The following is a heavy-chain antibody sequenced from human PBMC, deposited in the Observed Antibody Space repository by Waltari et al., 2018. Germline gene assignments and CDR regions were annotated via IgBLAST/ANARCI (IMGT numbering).Heavy chain of an antibody. V-gene: IGHV4-38-2*02. CDR3: AREGDTAMAPEY. Sequence: QVQLQESGPGLVKPSETLSLTCAVSGYSISRGYYWGWIRQPPGKGLEWLGSISHIGSTYYNPPLKSGVIISVDTSNNQFSLKLSSVTAADTAVYYCAREGDTAMAPEYWGQGTLVTVSS. J-gene: IGHJ4*02. CDR2: ISHIGST. CDR1: GYSISRGYY. D-gene: IGHD5-18*01.